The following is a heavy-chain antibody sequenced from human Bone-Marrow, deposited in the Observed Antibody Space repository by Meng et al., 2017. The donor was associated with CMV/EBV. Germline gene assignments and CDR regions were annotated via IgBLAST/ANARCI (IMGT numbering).Heavy chain of an antibody. CDR3: AIDSGLHYSNYLYYYYYGMDV. D-gene: IGHD4-11*01. V-gene: IGHV3-7*01. J-gene: IGHJ6*02. Sequence: GGSLRLSCAASGFTFSSYWMSWVRQAPGKGLEWVANIKQDGSEKYYVDSVKGRFTISRDNAKNSLYLQMNSLRAEDTAVYYCAIDSGLHYSNYLYYYYYGMDVWGQGTTVTVSS. CDR1: GFTFSSYW. CDR2: IKQDGSEK.